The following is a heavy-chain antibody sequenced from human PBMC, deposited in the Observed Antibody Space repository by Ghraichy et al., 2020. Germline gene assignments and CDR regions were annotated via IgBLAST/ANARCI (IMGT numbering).Heavy chain of an antibody. J-gene: IGHJ4*02. CDR1: GFTFNSLT. Sequence: GESLNISCSASGFTFNSLTMHWVRQAPGKGLEYVSTISHDGVTTYYTDSVKGRFTISRDNSKDTVSLQMGSLRIEDTAVYYCVRDLFGFDYWGQGTLVTVSS. CDR2: ISHDGVTT. V-gene: IGHV3-64D*06. CDR3: VRDLFGFDY. D-gene: IGHD3-3*01.